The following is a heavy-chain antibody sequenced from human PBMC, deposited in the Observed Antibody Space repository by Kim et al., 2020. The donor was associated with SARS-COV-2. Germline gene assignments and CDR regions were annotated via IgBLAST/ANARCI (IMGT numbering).Heavy chain of an antibody. J-gene: IGHJ4*02. Sequence: ASVKVSCKASGYTFTNYGISWVRQAPGQRLEYVGWISAHNGNTNFAPKFQGRVTMTTDTSTSTAYMEMRNLTSDDTAVYYCAREGLVDATTPYFDHWGQG. V-gene: IGHV1-18*01. CDR1: GYTFTNYG. CDR3: AREGLVDATTPYFDH. D-gene: IGHD2-15*01. CDR2: ISAHNGNT.